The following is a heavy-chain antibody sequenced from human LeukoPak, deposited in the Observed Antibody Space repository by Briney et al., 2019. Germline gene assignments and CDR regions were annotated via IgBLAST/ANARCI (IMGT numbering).Heavy chain of an antibody. D-gene: IGHD3-16*01. CDR2: IWYDGSNK. CDR3: AKDNYDYVWGRPYYFDY. J-gene: IGHJ4*02. Sequence: GGSLRLSCAASGFTFSSYGMHWVRQAPGKGLEWVAVIWYDGSNKYYADSVKGRFTISRDNSKNTLYLQMNSLRAEDTAVYYCAKDNYDYVWGRPYYFDYWGQGTLVTVSS. V-gene: IGHV3-33*06. CDR1: GFTFSSYG.